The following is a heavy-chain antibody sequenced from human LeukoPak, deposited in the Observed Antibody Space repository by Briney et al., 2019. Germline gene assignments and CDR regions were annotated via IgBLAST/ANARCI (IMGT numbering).Heavy chain of an antibody. CDR3: AKIYDYIWGSYRYTESFAFDI. D-gene: IGHD3-16*02. J-gene: IGHJ3*02. Sequence: GASVKVSCKASGGTFSSYAISWVRQAPGQGLEWMGRIIPILGIANYAQKFQGRVTITADKSTSTAYMELSSLRSEDTAVYYCAKIYDYIWGSYRYTESFAFDIWGQGTMVTVSS. CDR2: IIPILGIA. CDR1: GGTFSSYA. V-gene: IGHV1-69*04.